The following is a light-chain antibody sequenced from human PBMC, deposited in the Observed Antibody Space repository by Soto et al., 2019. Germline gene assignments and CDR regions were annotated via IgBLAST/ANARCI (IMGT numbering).Light chain of an antibody. Sequence: EIVLTQSPGTLSLSAGERATLSCRASQSVGNNYLGWYQQKPGQAPRLLIYNAFHRATGISDRFSGSGSGTDFTLTVSRLEPDDFAVYYCHQYAFSPQTFGQGTRLEIK. CDR3: HQYAFSPQT. CDR2: NAF. V-gene: IGKV3-20*01. J-gene: IGKJ5*01. CDR1: QSVGNNY.